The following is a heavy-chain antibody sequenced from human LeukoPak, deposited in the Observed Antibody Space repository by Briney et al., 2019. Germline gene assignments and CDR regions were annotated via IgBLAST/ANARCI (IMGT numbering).Heavy chain of an antibody. CDR2: IYYSGST. CDR1: GGSISSYY. V-gene: IGHV4-59*12. J-gene: IGHJ6*02. D-gene: IGHD3-9*01. Sequence: SETLSLTCTVSGGSISSYYWSWIRQPPGKGLEWIGYIYYSGSTNYNPSLKSRVTISVDTSKNQFSLKLSSVTAADTAVYYCARGLRDILTGRALNRARYGMDVWGQGTTVTVSS. CDR3: ARGLRDILTGRALNRARYGMDV.